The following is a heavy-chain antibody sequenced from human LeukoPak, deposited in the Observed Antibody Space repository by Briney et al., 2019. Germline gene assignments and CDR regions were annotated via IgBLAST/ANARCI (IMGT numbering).Heavy chain of an antibody. CDR3: ARAKPNWNPPGY. D-gene: IGHD1-1*01. J-gene: IGHJ4*02. V-gene: IGHV4-59*08. CDR2: IYDSGTT. Sequence: PSETLSLTCTVSGGSISSNFWSWIRQPPGKGLEWIGYIYDSGTTSYNPSLKSRATISGDTSKNQFSLKLNSVTAADTAVHYCARAKPNWNPPGYWGQGTLVIVSS. CDR1: GGSISSNF.